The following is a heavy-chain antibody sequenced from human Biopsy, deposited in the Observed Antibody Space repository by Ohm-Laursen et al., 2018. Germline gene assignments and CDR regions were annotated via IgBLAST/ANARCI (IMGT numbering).Heavy chain of an antibody. CDR1: GYTFTSYY. CDR2: INPSGSTT. Sequence: GASVKVSCKASGYTFTSYYMHWVRQAPGQGLEWMVMINPSGSTTSYPQIFQGRVTMTRDTSKSTVYMELSSLRSADTAVHFCARNTGWYGDLYYFDYWGQGTLVTVSS. CDR3: ARNTGWYGDLYYFDY. V-gene: IGHV1-46*01. D-gene: IGHD6-19*01. J-gene: IGHJ4*02.